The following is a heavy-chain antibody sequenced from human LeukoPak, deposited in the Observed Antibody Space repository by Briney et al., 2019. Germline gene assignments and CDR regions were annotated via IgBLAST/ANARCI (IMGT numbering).Heavy chain of an antibody. Sequence: PSETLSLTCTVSGGSISSYYWSWIRQPPGKGLEWIGYIYYSGSTNYNPSLKSRVTISVDTSKNQFSLKLSSVTAADTAVYYCASYGEPGYDFWSGYYYGAFDIWGLGTMVTVSS. CDR2: IYYSGST. V-gene: IGHV4-59*01. CDR3: ASYGEPGYDFWSGYYYGAFDI. J-gene: IGHJ3*02. CDR1: GGSISSYY. D-gene: IGHD3-3*01.